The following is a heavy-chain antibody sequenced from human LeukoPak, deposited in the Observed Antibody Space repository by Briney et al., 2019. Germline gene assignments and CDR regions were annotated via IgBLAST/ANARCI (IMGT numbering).Heavy chain of an antibody. J-gene: IGHJ4*02. CDR1: GFTFSSYS. V-gene: IGHV3-48*01. CDR3: ARTVGHIDY. D-gene: IGHD4-23*01. Sequence: GGSLRLSCAASGFTFSSYSMSWVRQALGKGLEWISYINTDSSAIYYADSVRGRFTISRDNAKNSLCLQINSLRAEDTAVYYCARTVGHIDYWSQGTLVTVSS. CDR2: INTDSSAI.